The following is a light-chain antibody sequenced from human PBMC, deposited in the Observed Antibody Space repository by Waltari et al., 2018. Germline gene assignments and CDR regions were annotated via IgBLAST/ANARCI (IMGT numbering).Light chain of an antibody. CDR3: AAWDDTLNGYV. CDR2: NND. J-gene: IGLJ1*01. CDR1: SSNLGSND. V-gene: IGLV1-44*01. Sequence: QSVLTQAPSASGTPGRRVTISCSGSSSNLGSNDVNWYQQLPGTAPKLLIYNNDQRPSGVHDRFSGSKSGTSGSLAISGLQSEDEADYYCAAWDDTLNGYVFGTGTKATVL.